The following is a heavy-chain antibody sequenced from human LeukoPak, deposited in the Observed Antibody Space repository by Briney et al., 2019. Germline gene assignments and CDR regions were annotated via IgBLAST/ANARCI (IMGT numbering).Heavy chain of an antibody. V-gene: IGHV1-2*02. CDR1: GYTFTGYY. CDR2: INPNSGGT. CDR3: ARGPLLRFLEWPNWFDP. D-gene: IGHD3-3*01. Sequence: ASVKVSCTASGYTFTGYYMHWVRQAPGQGLEWMGWINPNSGGTNYAQKFQGRVTMTRDTSISTAYMELSRLRSDDTAVYYCARGPLLRFLEWPNWFDPWGQGTLVTVSS. J-gene: IGHJ5*02.